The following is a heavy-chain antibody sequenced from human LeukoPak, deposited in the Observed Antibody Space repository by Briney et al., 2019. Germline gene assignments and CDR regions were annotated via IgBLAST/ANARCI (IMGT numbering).Heavy chain of an antibody. CDR2: IRYDGSNK. V-gene: IGHV3-30*02. CDR3: AKDSCYYDSSGHYQRFDY. D-gene: IGHD3-22*01. Sequence: GGSLRLSCAASGFTFSSYGMHWVRQAPGKGLVWVAFIRYDGSNKYYADSVKGRFTISRDNSKNTLYLQMNSLRAEDTAVYYCAKDSCYYDSSGHYQRFDYWGQGPLVTVS. CDR1: GFTFSSYG. J-gene: IGHJ4*02.